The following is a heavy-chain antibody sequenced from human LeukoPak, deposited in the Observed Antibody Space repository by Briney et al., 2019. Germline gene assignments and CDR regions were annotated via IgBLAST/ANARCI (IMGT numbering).Heavy chain of an antibody. CDR2: IYSGGST. Sequence: GGSLRLSCAASGFTVSSNYMSWVRQAPGKGLEWVSVIYSGGSTYYADSVKGRFTISRDNSKNTLYLQVNSLRAENTAVYYCARGATYYYGSGSYYRPYYFDYWGQGTLVTVSS. D-gene: IGHD3-10*01. V-gene: IGHV3-53*01. J-gene: IGHJ4*02. CDR1: GFTVSSNY. CDR3: ARGATYYYGSGSYYRPYYFDY.